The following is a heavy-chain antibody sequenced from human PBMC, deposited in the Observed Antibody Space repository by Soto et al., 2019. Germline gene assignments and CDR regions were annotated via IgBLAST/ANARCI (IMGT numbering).Heavy chain of an antibody. Sequence: SSETLSLTCAVYGGSFSAYYWSWIRQPPGKGLEWIGEINHSGSTNYNPSLTSRVTISVDTSKNQFSLKLRSVTAADTAVYYCARDQAVLPAVSNWFDPWGQGTLVTVSS. D-gene: IGHD3-10*01. J-gene: IGHJ5*02. CDR3: ARDQAVLPAVSNWFDP. V-gene: IGHV4-34*01. CDR2: INHSGST. CDR1: GGSFSAYY.